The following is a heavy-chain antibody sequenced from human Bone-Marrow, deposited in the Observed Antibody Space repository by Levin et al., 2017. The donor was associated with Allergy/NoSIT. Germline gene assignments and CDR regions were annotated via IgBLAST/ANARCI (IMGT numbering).Heavy chain of an antibody. CDR3: ARGITVFGVVLAVNDAFDV. Sequence: SETLSPTCTVSGGSISSGIYFWSWVRQLPGKGLEWIGYVSYSGITFYNQSLKSRVTISGETSKNLFSLTLNSVTAADTAIYYCARGITVFGVVLAVNDAFDVWGQGTMVTVSS. V-gene: IGHV4-31*03. CDR1: GGSISSGIYF. D-gene: IGHD3-3*01. J-gene: IGHJ3*01. CDR2: VSYSGIT.